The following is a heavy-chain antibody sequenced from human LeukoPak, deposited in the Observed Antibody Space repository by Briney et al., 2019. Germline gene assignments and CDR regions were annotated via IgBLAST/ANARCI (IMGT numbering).Heavy chain of an antibody. V-gene: IGHV3-30*18. CDR2: ISYDGSNK. Sequence: PGGSLRLSCAVSGITLSNYGMTWVRQAPGKGLGWVAVISYDGSNKYYADSVKGRFTISRDNSKNTLYLQMNSLRAEDTAVYYCAKDRIVVVRGPYYYGMDVWGQGTTVTVSS. CDR1: GITLSNYG. D-gene: IGHD2-2*01. CDR3: AKDRIVVVRGPYYYGMDV. J-gene: IGHJ6*02.